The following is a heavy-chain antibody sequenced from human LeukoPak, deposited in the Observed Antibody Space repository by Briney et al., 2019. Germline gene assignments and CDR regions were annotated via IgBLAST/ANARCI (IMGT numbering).Heavy chain of an antibody. CDR2: IWYEGKNK. CDR1: GFNFTSHG. V-gene: IGHV3-33*01. D-gene: IGHD4-23*01. Sequence: GGSLRLSCAASGFNFTSHGIHWVRQVPGKGLDWVAVIWYEGKNKHYADSVKGRFTISRDTSKNTVYLQMSSLRAEDTAVYYCARVSESGNSDYWGQGTLVTVSS. CDR3: ARVSESGNSDY. J-gene: IGHJ4*02.